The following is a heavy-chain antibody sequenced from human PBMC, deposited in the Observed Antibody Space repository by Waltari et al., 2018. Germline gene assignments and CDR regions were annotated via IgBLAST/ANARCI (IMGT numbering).Heavy chain of an antibody. CDR3: ARDLAIAAAGMYYFDY. CDR1: VFTFGTYS. D-gene: IGHD6-13*01. V-gene: IGHV3-21*01. Sequence: EVQLVESGGGLFKPGGSLRLSCAAAVFTFGTYSTNWGRQAPGRGLEWVSSISSSSSYIYYADSVKGRFTISRDNAKNSLYLQMNSLRAEDTAVYYCARDLAIAAAGMYYFDYWGQGTLVTVSS. J-gene: IGHJ4*02. CDR2: ISSSSSYI.